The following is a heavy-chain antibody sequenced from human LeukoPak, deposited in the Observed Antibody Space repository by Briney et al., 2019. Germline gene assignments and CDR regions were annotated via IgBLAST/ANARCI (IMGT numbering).Heavy chain of an antibody. CDR1: GYTFTSYD. CDR3: ARYPFSSWYLWFDP. Sequence: ASVKVSCKASGYTFTSYDINWGRQATGQGLEWMGWMNPNSGNTGYAQNFQGRVTMTRDTSISTAYMELSRLRSDDTAVYYCARYPFSSWYLWFDPWGQGTLVTVSS. CDR2: MNPNSGNT. D-gene: IGHD6-13*01. V-gene: IGHV1-8*01. J-gene: IGHJ5*02.